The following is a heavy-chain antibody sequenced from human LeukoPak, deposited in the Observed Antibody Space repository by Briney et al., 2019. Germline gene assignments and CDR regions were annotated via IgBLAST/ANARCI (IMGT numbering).Heavy chain of an antibody. CDR3: ASSLAGWCDP. V-gene: IGHV4-4*09. Sequence: SESLFLTCTVAAGSISSYYCGWIRQLPEKGLEWIGYIYTSGSTNYNRSLKSRVTISVDTPKNQFSLKLSSLTAADTAVYYCASSLAGWCDPWGQGTLVTVSS. J-gene: IGHJ5*02. CDR2: IYTSGST. CDR1: AGSISSYY.